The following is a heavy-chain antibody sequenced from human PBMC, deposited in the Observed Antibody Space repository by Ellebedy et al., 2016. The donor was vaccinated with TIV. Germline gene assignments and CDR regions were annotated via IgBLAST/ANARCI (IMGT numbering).Heavy chain of an antibody. CDR2: IYPGDSDT. CDR1: GYSFTSYW. D-gene: IGHD6-19*01. CDR3: ARGAVAGTKYYFDY. V-gene: IGHV5-51*01. Sequence: KVSXXGSGYSFTSYWIGWVRQMPGKGLKWMGIIYPGDSDTRYSSSFQGQVTISADKSISTAYLQWSSLKASDTAMYYCARGAVAGTKYYFDYWGQGTLVTVSS. J-gene: IGHJ4*02.